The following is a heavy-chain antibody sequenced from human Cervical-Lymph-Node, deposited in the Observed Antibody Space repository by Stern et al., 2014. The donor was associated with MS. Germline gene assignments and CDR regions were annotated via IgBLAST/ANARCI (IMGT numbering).Heavy chain of an antibody. D-gene: IGHD1-20*01. CDR1: GYTFTGYH. CDR3: ARREITGAFDY. V-gene: IGHV1-2*06. Sequence: QVQLVQSGADVKKPGASVKVSCKASGYTFTGYHMHWVRQAPGQGLEWMGRINPNSGDTNYAQKFQGRVTMTRDTSISTAYRELSRLKSDDTAVYYCARREITGAFDYWGQGTLVTVSS. CDR2: INPNSGDT. J-gene: IGHJ4*02.